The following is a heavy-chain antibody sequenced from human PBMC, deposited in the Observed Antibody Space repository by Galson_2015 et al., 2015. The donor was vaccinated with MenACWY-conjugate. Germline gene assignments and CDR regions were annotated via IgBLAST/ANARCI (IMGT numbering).Heavy chain of an antibody. V-gene: IGHV4-59*09. D-gene: IGHD6-6*01. CDR2: YSGST. CDR3: ARGQPYSSSSYHYYYYYMDV. Sequence: YSGSTNYNPSLKSRVTISVDTSKNQFSLKLSSVTAADTAVYCCARGQPYSSSSYHYYYYYMDVWGKGTTVTVSS. J-gene: IGHJ6*03.